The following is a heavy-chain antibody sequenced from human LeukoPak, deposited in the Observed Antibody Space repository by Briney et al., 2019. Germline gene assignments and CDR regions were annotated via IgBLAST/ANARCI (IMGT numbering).Heavy chain of an antibody. CDR1: GFTFSSYW. CDR3: ARPLASGPDF. J-gene: IGHJ4*02. V-gene: IGHV3-74*01. CDR2: IDIDGSST. D-gene: IGHD3-3*02. Sequence: GGSLRLSCAASGFTFSSYWMHWVRQAPGKGLVWVSRIDIDGSSTRYADSVKGRFTISRDNAKNTLYLQMNGLRAEDTAVYYCARPLASGPDFWGQGTLVTVPS.